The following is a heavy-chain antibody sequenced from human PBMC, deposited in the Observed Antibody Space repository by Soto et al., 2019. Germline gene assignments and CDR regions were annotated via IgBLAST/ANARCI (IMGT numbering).Heavy chain of an antibody. CDR1: GFTFSSYG. CDR3: AKDRSMVRGVIIPQPFDY. J-gene: IGHJ4*02. CDR2: ISYDGSNK. Sequence: PGGSLRLSCAASGFTFSSYGMHWVRQAPGKGLEWVAVISYDGSNKYYADSVKGRFTISRDNSKNTLYLQMNSLRAEDTAVYYCAKDRSMVRGVIIPQPFDYWGQGT. V-gene: IGHV3-30*18. D-gene: IGHD3-10*01.